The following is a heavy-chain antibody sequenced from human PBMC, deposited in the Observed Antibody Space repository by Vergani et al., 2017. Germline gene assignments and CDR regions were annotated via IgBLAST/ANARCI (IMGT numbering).Heavy chain of an antibody. Sequence: QITLKESGPTLVKPTQTLTLTCTFSGFSLSTSGVGVGWIRQPPGKALEWLALIYWDDDKRYSPSLKSRLTITKDTSKNQVVLTMTNMDPVDTATYYCAHDNSPNYDFWSGYYEGYFDYWGQGTLVTVSS. CDR3: AHDNSPNYDFWSGYYEGYFDY. J-gene: IGHJ4*02. CDR2: IYWDDDK. V-gene: IGHV2-5*02. D-gene: IGHD3-3*01. CDR1: GFSLSTSGVG.